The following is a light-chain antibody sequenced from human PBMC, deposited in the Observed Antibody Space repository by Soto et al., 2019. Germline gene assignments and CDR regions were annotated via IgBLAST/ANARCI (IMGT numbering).Light chain of an antibody. CDR3: SSYTSTSTLHMV. Sequence: QSVLTQPASVSGSPGQSITISCTGTSSDVGGYNSVSWYQQHPGKAPKVMIYDVTNRPSGVSNRFSGSKSGNTASLTISGLQAEDEADYYCSSYTSTSTLHMVFGGGTKLTVL. CDR2: DVT. V-gene: IGLV2-14*03. CDR1: SSDVGGYNS. J-gene: IGLJ3*02.